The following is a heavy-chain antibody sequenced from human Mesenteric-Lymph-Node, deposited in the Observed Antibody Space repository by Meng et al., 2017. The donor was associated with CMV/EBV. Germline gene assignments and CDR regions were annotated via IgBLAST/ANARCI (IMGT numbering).Heavy chain of an antibody. CDR1: GYTFTGYY. CDR2: IFPILGIA. V-gene: IGHV1-69*10. CDR3: ARVLDVDIVATRGWFDP. D-gene: IGHD5-12*01. J-gene: IGHJ5*02. Sequence: SVKVSCKASGYTFTGYYMHWVRQAPGQGLEWMGGIFPILGIANYAQKFQGRVTITADKSTSTAYMELSSLRSEDTAVYYCARVLDVDIVATRGWFDPWGQGTLVTVSS.